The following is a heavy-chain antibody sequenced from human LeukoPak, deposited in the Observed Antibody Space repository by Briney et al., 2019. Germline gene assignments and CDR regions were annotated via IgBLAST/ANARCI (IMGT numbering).Heavy chain of an antibody. CDR1: GFPFSNYA. V-gene: IGHV3-23*01. CDR2: ISESGDKT. J-gene: IGHJ4*02. Sequence: GGSLRLSCAASGFPFSNYAMNWVRQAPGKGLEWVSSISESGDKTDYADSVRGRFTISRDNSQNTLYLQMNSLRAEDTAVYYCAKFLPTHIVVANYYFDYWGQGTLVTVSS. CDR3: AKFLPTHIVVANYYFDY. D-gene: IGHD2-21*01.